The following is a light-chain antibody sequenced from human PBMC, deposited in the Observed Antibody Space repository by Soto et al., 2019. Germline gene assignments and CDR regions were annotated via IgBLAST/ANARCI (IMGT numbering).Light chain of an antibody. Sequence: SQMTKYTASLSASLGDRFTIACLASQIISSYLNWYQQKPGKAPKLLIYAASSLQSGVPSRFSCSGSGTDFTLTISSLQPEDVATYYCQRSYSTPLTFGQGTKVDIK. CDR3: QRSYSTPLT. CDR1: QIISSY. V-gene: IGKV1-39*01. CDR2: AAS. J-gene: IGKJ1*01.